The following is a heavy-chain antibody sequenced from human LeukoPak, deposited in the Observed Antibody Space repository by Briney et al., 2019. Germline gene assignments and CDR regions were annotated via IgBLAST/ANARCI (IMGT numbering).Heavy chain of an antibody. Sequence: KTSETLSLTCAVSGGSISSYYWSWIRQPPGKGLEWIGYIYYSGSTNYNPSLKSRVTISVDTSKNQFSLKLSSVTAADTAVYYCARVERYYYDSSGSPAHYYYYGMDVWGQGTTVTVSS. CDR2: IYYSGST. CDR1: GGSISSYY. D-gene: IGHD3-22*01. J-gene: IGHJ6*02. CDR3: ARVERYYYDSSGSPAHYYYYGMDV. V-gene: IGHV4-59*08.